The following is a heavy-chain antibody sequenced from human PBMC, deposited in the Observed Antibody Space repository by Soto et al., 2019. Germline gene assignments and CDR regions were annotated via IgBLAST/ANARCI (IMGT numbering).Heavy chain of an antibody. V-gene: IGHV3-64D*06. CDR1: GFTFSEYS. Sequence: GGSLRLSCSASGFTFSEYSMHWVHQAPGKGLQYVSTISSDGDITYYADSVKGRFTISRDNSKNTLYLQMNSLRPEDTAVYYCVKVSTFYDILTGYYSTNFFDPWGQGTLVTV. J-gene: IGHJ5*02. CDR3: VKVSTFYDILTGYYSTNFFDP. CDR2: ISSDGDIT. D-gene: IGHD3-9*01.